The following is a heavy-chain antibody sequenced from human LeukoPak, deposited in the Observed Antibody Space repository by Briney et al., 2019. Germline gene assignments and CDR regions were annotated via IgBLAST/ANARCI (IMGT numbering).Heavy chain of an antibody. J-gene: IGHJ5*02. V-gene: IGHV4-31*03. Sequence: SQTLSLTCTVSGGSISSGGYYWSWIRQHPGKGLEWIGYIYYSGRTYYNPSLKSRVTISVDTSKNQFSLKLSSVTAADTAVYYCARAWFGELLSSVSWFDPWGQGTLVTVSS. CDR1: GGSISSGGYY. D-gene: IGHD3-10*01. CDR2: IYYSGRT. CDR3: ARAWFGELLSSVSWFDP.